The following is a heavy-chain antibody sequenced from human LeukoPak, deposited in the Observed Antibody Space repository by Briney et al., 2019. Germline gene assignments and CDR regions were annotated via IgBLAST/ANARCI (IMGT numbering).Heavy chain of an antibody. CDR1: GASVRSYW. Sequence: SETLSLTCDVSGASVRSYWWGWLRQPAGQGLEWLGRIYSTGSTRFNPSLKSRLTLSIDTSTNQFSLKLTSVTAADTAVYFCARQGYTVSYYFLDYWSQGTLVTVSS. CDR2: IYSTGST. V-gene: IGHV4-4*07. J-gene: IGHJ4*02. D-gene: IGHD1-26*01. CDR3: ARQGYTVSYYFLDY.